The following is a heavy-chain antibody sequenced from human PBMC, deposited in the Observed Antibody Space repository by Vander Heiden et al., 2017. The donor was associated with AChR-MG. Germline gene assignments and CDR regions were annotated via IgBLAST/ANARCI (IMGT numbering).Heavy chain of an antibody. CDR1: GFPFSSYA. D-gene: IGHD3-22*01. CDR2: ISGSGGST. CDR3: AKDKGDSSGYYYYFDY. J-gene: IGHJ4*02. Sequence: EVQLLESGGGLVQPGGSLRLSCAASGFPFSSYAMSWVRQAPGKGLEWVSAISGSGGSTYYADSVKGRFTISRDNSKNTLYLQMNSLRAEDTAVYYCAKDKGDSSGYYYYFDYWGQGTLVTVSS. V-gene: IGHV3-23*01.